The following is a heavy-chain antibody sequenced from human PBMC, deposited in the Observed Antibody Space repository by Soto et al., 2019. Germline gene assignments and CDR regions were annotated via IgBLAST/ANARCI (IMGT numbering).Heavy chain of an antibody. J-gene: IGHJ4*02. CDR3: AKDGETTVGTYYFDY. V-gene: IGHV3-30*18. Sequence: QVQLVESGGGVVQPGRSLRLSCAASGFTFSSYGMHWVRQAPGKGLEWVAVISYDGSNKYYADYVKGRFTISRDNSKNTLYLQMNRLRAEDTAVYYCAKDGETTVGTYYFDYWGQGTLVTVAS. D-gene: IGHD4-17*01. CDR1: GFTFSSYG. CDR2: ISYDGSNK.